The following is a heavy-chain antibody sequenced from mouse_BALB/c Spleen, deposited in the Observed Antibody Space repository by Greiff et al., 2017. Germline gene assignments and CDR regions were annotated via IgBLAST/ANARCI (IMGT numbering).Heavy chain of an antibody. J-gene: IGHJ4*01. D-gene: IGHD1-1*01. CDR2: IYPGDGDT. V-gene: IGHV1-82*01. CDR1: GYAFSSSW. CDR3: ARSDGSSFYAMGY. Sequence: VQLQQSGPELVKPGASVKISCKASGYAFSSSWMNWVKQRPGQGLEWIGRIYPGDGDTNYNGKFKGKATLTADKSSSTAYMQLSSLTSVDSAVYFCARSDGSSFYAMGYWGQGTSVTVSS.